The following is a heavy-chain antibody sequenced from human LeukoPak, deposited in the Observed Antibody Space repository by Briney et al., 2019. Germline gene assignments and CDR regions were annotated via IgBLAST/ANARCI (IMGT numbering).Heavy chain of an antibody. CDR1: GFTFSNYA. D-gene: IGHD3-3*01. V-gene: IGHV3-23*01. J-gene: IGHJ4*02. CDR3: ARDTYYDFWSGYSLGYYFDY. CDR2: FSGGSDIT. Sequence: GGSLRLSCAASGFTFSNYAMNWVRQAPGKGLEWVSAFSGGSDITYYADSVKGRFTISRDNSKNTLYLQMNSLRVDDTAVYYCARDTYYDFWSGYSLGYYFDYWGQGTLVTVSS.